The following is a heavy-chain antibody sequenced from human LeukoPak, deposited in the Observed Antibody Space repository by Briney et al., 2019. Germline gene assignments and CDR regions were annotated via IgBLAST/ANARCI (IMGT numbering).Heavy chain of an antibody. V-gene: IGHV4-59*12. CDR1: GGYITGYS. CDR2: IYYTGTT. J-gene: IGHJ6*02. D-gene: IGHD2-2*01. Sequence: SETLSLTCSVSGGYITGYSWSWIRQPPGEGLEWIGNIYYTGTTTYNPSLKSRVTRSLDTSKNHFSLNLRSVTAADTAVYYCARDVVVVPAAIHYGMDVWGQGTTVTVSS. CDR3: ARDVVVVPAAIHYGMDV.